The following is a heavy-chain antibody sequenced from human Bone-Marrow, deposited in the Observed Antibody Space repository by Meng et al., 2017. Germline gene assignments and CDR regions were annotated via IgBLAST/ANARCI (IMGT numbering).Heavy chain of an antibody. CDR2: ISYDGSNK. Sequence: QVQLVESGGGVVQPGRSLRLSCAASGFTFSSYAMHWVRQAPGKGLEWVAVISYDGSNKYYADSVKGRFTISRDNSKNTLYLQMNSLRAEDTAVYYCARDLTAARFGELSPSEPWGQGTLVTVSS. CDR1: GFTFSSYA. J-gene: IGHJ5*02. D-gene: IGHD3-10*01. CDR3: ARDLTAARFGELSPSEP. V-gene: IGHV3-30-3*01.